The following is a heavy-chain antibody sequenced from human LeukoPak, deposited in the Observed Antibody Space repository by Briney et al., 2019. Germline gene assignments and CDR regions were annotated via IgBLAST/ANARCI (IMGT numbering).Heavy chain of an antibody. J-gene: IGHJ4*02. V-gene: IGHV3-66*02. CDR1: GFTVSSNY. D-gene: IGHD6-6*01. CDR2: INSGGST. CDR3: ASTGSSSSRDY. Sequence: GGSLRLSCAASGFTVSSNYMSWVRQAPGKGLEWVSVINSGGSTYYADSVKGRFTISRDNSKNTLYHQMNSLRAEDATVYYCASTGSSSSRDYWGQGTLVTVSS.